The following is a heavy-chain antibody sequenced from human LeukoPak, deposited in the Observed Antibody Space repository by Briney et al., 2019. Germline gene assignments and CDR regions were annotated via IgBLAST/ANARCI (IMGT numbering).Heavy chain of an antibody. CDR1: GGSVSSYY. CDR2: IFTSGGT. CDR3: ARRDIYYFYMDV. Sequence: SETLSLTCTVSGGSVSSYYWSWIRQPPGKGLEWIGYIFTSGGTNYNPSLKSRVTISVDTSKYQFSLRLYSVTAADTAVYYCARRDIYYFYMDVWGKGTTVTVSS. V-gene: IGHV4-4*09. J-gene: IGHJ6*03.